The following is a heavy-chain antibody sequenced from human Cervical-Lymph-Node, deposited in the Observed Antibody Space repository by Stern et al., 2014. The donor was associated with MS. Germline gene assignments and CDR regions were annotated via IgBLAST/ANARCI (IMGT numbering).Heavy chain of an antibody. CDR3: AKRIAVAGTGDAASDI. V-gene: IGHV5-51*01. D-gene: IGHD6-19*01. CDR1: GYIFSSYW. CDR2: IYPGDSDT. Sequence: EVQLVESGAELKKPGESLKISCKGSGYIFSSYWIAWVRQMPGKGLEWMGIIYPGDSDTRYSPSFEGQVTISADESNRTAFLQWSSLKASDTAMYYCAKRIAVAGTGDAASDIWGQGTMVTVSS. J-gene: IGHJ3*02.